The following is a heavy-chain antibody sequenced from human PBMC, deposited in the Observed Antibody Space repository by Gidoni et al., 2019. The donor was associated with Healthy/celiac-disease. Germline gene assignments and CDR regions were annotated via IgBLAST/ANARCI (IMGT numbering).Heavy chain of an antibody. V-gene: IGHV1-18*01. Sequence: QAQLVQSGAEVKKPGASVKVSCKASGYTFTSYGNSWGRQAPGQGLEWMGWISAYNGNTNYAQNLQGRVTMTTDTSTSTAYMELRSLRSDDTAVYYCARDRACSGGSCYEYYYYGMDVWGQGTTVTVSS. CDR2: ISAYNGNT. D-gene: IGHD2-15*01. J-gene: IGHJ6*02. CDR3: ARDRACSGGSCYEYYYYGMDV. CDR1: GYTFTSYG.